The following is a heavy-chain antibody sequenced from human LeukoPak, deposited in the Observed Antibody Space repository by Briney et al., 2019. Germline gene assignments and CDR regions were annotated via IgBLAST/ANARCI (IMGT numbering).Heavy chain of an antibody. D-gene: IGHD3-10*01. CDR3: ARSRTRPPYGSGLDY. Sequence: GGSLRLSCAASGFTFSSYDMHWVRHATGKGLEWVSAIGTAGDTYYPGSVKGRFTISRENAKNSLYLQMNSLRAGDTAVYYCARSRTRPPYGSGLDYWGQGTLVTVSS. CDR1: GFTFSSYD. CDR2: IGTAGDT. V-gene: IGHV3-13*01. J-gene: IGHJ4*02.